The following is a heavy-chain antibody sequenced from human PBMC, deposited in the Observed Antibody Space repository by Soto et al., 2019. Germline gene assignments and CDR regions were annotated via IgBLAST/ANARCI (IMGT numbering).Heavy chain of an antibody. D-gene: IGHD6-6*01. J-gene: IGHJ6*02. CDR2: IGTAGDT. Sequence: GGSLRLSCAASGFTFSSYDMHWVRQATGKGLEWVSAIGTAGDTYYPGSVKGRFTISRENAKNSLYLQMNSLRAEDTAVYYCARSSSPHQNYYYYGMDVWGQGTTVTVS. CDR3: ARSSSPHQNYYYYGMDV. V-gene: IGHV3-13*01. CDR1: GFTFSSYD.